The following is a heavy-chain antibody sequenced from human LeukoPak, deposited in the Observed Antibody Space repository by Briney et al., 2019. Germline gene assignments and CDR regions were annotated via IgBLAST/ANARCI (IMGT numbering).Heavy chain of an antibody. V-gene: IGHV3-7*03. Sequence: GGSLRLSCAASGFTFIRYRMTWVRQAPGKGLEWVANIKQDGSKKNYVDSVKGRFTISRDNAKNSLYLQMNSLRAEDTAVYYCATPLDYYDSSGYHQGGDWGQGTLVTVSS. J-gene: IGHJ4*02. CDR3: ATPLDYYDSSGYHQGGD. CDR2: IKQDGSKK. D-gene: IGHD3-22*01. CDR1: GFTFIRYR.